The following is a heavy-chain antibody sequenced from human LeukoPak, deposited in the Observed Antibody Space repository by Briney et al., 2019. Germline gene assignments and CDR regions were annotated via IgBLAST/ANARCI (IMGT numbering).Heavy chain of an antibody. CDR1: GFTFSSYA. CDR3: ASGHSSSWCDY. CDR2: ISYDGSNK. Sequence: GGSLRLSCAASGFTFSSYAMHWVRQAPGKGLEWVAVISYDGSNKYYADSVKGRFTISRDNSKNTLYLQMNSLRAEDTAVYYCASGHSSSWCDYWGQGTLVTVSS. V-gene: IGHV3-30-3*01. D-gene: IGHD6-13*01. J-gene: IGHJ4*02.